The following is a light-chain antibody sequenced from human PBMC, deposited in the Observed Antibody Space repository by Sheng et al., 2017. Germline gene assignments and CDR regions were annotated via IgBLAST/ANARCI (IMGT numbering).Light chain of an antibody. Sequence: EIVLTQSPGTLSLSPGERATLSCRASQSINSKYLGWYQQKPGQAPSLLIYGASNRAIGVPDRFHWLVGLGQDFTLTISRLEPEDFAVYYCQQYGSSPLYSFGQGTKLEIK. CDR2: GAS. CDR1: QSINSKY. CDR3: QQYGSSPLYS. V-gene: IGKV3-20*01. J-gene: IGKJ2*03.